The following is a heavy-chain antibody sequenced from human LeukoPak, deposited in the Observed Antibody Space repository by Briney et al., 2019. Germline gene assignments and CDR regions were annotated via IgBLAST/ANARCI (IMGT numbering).Heavy chain of an antibody. Sequence: GGSLRLSCAASGFTFSSYSMNWVRQAPGKGLEWVSYVSSSSSTIYYADSVKGRFTISRDNAKNSLYLQMNSLRAEDTAVYYCARDPPAGLFTKTNDAFDIWGQGKMVTV. CDR2: VSSSSSTI. D-gene: IGHD3/OR15-3a*01. J-gene: IGHJ3*02. CDR3: ARDPPAGLFTKTNDAFDI. CDR1: GFTFSSYS. V-gene: IGHV3-48*01.